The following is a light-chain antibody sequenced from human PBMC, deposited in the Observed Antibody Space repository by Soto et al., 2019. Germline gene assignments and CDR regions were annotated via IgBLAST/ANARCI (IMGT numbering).Light chain of an antibody. CDR3: QQYNSYST. CDR2: DAS. CDR1: QSVNSN. Sequence: DIVMTQYPATLSVSPGERHTLSCRASQSVNSNLAWYQQKPGQAPRLLIYDASNRATGVPTRFSGSGSGTDFTLTISGLQPDDFATYYCQQYNSYSTFGQGTKVDIK. J-gene: IGKJ1*01. V-gene: IGKV3D-15*01.